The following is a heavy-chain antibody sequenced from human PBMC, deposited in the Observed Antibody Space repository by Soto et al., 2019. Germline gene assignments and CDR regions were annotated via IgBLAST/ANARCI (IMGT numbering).Heavy chain of an antibody. V-gene: IGHV3-21*06. D-gene: IGHD2-15*01. CDR2: ISSASSYT. CDR1: GFTFSAYS. J-gene: IGHJ4*02. CDR3: ARVKTGSAAGIGSPADY. Sequence: GGSLRLSCAASGFTFSAYSMKWVRQAPGMGLEWVSSISSASSYTYYADSVKGRFTISRDNAKNSLFLQLNSLRVDDTAVYYCARVKTGSAAGIGSPADYWGQGILVTVSS.